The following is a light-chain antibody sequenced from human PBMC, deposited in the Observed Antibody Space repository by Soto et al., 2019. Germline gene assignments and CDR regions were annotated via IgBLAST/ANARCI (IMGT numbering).Light chain of an antibody. CDR1: QSIRNS. J-gene: IGKJ1*01. V-gene: IGKV3-20*01. CDR3: QQYGSSGT. Sequence: EIVMTQSPATLSVSPGERATLSCRASQSIRNSLAWYQQKPGQAPRLLLYGASTRATGIPDRFSGSGSGTDFTLTISRLEPEDFAVYYCQQYGSSGTFGQGTKVDIK. CDR2: GAS.